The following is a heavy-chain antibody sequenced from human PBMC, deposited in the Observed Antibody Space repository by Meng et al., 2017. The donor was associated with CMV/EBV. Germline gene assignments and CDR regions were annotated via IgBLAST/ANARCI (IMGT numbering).Heavy chain of an antibody. CDR2: IYYSGST. CDR3: ARGQRFRSFDY. Sequence: SETLSLTCTVSGGSISSYYWSWIRQPPGKGLEWIGYIYYSGSTSYNPSLKSRVTISVDTSKNQFSLKLSSVTAADTAVYYCARGQRFRSFDYWGQGTLVTVSS. V-gene: IGHV4-59*12. CDR1: GGSISSYY. J-gene: IGHJ4*02. D-gene: IGHD5-24*01.